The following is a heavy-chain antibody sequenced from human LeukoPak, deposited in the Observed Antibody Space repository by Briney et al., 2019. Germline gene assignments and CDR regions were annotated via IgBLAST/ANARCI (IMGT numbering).Heavy chain of an antibody. Sequence: GASVKVSCKASGGIFNRHAISWVRQAPGQGLEWMGGIVPIFGTPNYAQKFQGRLTITADESTSTAYMELSSLRSEDTALYFCGRGGILATPLDYWGQGTLVTVSS. CDR3: GRGGILATPLDY. V-gene: IGHV1-69*13. CDR2: IVPIFGTP. D-gene: IGHD5-12*01. CDR1: GGIFNRHA. J-gene: IGHJ4*02.